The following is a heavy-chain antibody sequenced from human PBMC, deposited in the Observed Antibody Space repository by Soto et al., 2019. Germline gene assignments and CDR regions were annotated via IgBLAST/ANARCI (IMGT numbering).Heavy chain of an antibody. CDR1: GGSISSYY. D-gene: IGHD2-8*01. CDR3: ARDRFGNGVYLFDH. CDR2: IYTSGST. V-gene: IGHV4-4*07. Sequence: SETLSLTCTVSGGSISSYYWSWIRQPAGKGLEWIGRIYTSGSTNYNPSLKSRVTMSVDTSKNQFSLKLSSVNAADTAVYYCARDRFGNGVYLFDHWGQGTLVKVYS. J-gene: IGHJ5*02.